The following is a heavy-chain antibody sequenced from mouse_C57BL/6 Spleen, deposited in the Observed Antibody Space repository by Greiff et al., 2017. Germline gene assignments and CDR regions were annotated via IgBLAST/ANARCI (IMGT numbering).Heavy chain of an antibody. D-gene: IGHD2-3*01. CDR3: ANFYDGLAY. Sequence: VQLQQSGAELARPGASVKLSCKASGYTFTSYGISWVKQRTGQGLEWIGEIYPRSGNTYYNEKFKGKATLTADKSSSTAYMELRSLTSEDSAVYFCANFYDGLAYWGQGTLVTVSA. CDR2: IYPRSGNT. J-gene: IGHJ3*01. V-gene: IGHV1-81*01. CDR1: GYTFTSYG.